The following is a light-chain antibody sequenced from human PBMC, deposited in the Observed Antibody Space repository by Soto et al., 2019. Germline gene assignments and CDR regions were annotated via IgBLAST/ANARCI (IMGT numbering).Light chain of an antibody. CDR1: QSISSY. J-gene: IGKJ2*01. CDR3: QQSYTTPPFT. CDR2: AAS. V-gene: IGKV1-39*01. Sequence: DIQMTQSPSSLSASVGDRVTITCRASQSISSYLNWYQQKPGKAPKLLIYAASSLQSGVPSRFSASGSGTESTLTISSLHPKDFATYYCQQSYTTPPFTFAHRTKLELQ.